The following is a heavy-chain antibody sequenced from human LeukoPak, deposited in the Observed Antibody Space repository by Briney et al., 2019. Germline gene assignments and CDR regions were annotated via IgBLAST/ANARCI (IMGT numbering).Heavy chain of an antibody. Sequence: PGGSLRLSCAASGFTFSSYSLNWVRQAPGKGLEWVSSISSSSNNIHYADSVKGRFTISRDNSKNTLYLQMNSLRAEDTAVYYCARYYYDSSGYFDYWGQGTLVTVSS. CDR3: ARYYYDSSGYFDY. CDR2: ISSSSNNI. V-gene: IGHV3-21*01. CDR1: GFTFSSYS. D-gene: IGHD3-22*01. J-gene: IGHJ4*02.